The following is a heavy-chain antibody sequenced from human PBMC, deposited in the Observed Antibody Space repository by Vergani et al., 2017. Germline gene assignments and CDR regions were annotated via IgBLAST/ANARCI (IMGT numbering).Heavy chain of an antibody. V-gene: IGHV3-30-3*01. D-gene: IGHD2-15*01. CDR2: ISYDGTDK. Sequence: QVKLEESGGGVVQPGRSLRLSCAASGFSFGNYAIHWVRQAPGKGLEGVGGISYDGTDKKYADSVNGRFTISIDNSKKMMSLQMNSLRVEDTAGYYCAREGKGIIMVVPSKDLGGQGAQVSVS. J-gene: IGHJ4*02. CDR3: AREGKGIIMVVPSKDL. CDR1: GFSFGNYA.